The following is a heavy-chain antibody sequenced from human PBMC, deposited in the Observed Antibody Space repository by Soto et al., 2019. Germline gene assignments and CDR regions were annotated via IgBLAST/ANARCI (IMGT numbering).Heavy chain of an antibody. CDR3: ARHRFGYFDY. J-gene: IGHJ4*02. CDR2: IYYSGST. D-gene: IGHD3-16*01. V-gene: IGHV4-39*01. Sequence: QLQLQESGPGLVKPSETLCLTCTVSGGSISSSSYYWGWIRQPPGKGLEWIGSIYYSGSTYYNPSLKSRVTISVDTSKNQFSLKLSSVTAADTAVYYCARHRFGYFDYWGQGTLVTVSS. CDR1: GGSISSSSYY.